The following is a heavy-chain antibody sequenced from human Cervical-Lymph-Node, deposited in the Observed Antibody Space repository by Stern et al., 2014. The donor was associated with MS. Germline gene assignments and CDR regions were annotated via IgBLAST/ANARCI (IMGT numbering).Heavy chain of an antibody. CDR3: ARGGATRYNMDV. J-gene: IGHJ6*02. Sequence: VQLLGSGAAVEKPGASLKVSCKASGYTFSDYYIHWVRQAPGQGLEWMGWINPKSGGTNYVQKFQGRVTMTSDTSIDTADMELNSLTSDDTAMFYCARGGATRYNMDVWGQGTTVIVSS. D-gene: IGHD1-26*01. CDR2: INPKSGGT. CDR1: GYTFSDYY. V-gene: IGHV1-2*02.